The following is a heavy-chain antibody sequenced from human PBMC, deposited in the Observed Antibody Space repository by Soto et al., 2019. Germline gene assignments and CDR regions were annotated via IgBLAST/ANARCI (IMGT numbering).Heavy chain of an antibody. CDR1: GFTFSSYD. CDR2: ILVGGST. D-gene: IGHD2-8*02. V-gene: IGHV3-23*01. CDR3: AKATATGGGAFDI. J-gene: IGHJ3*02. Sequence: LRXSCAASGFTFSSYDISWVRQAPGKGLEWVSTILVGGSTHYPDSVKGRFTISRDNSKNTVFLQMNSLTAGDTAVYYCAKATATGGGAFDICGQGTMVTVSS.